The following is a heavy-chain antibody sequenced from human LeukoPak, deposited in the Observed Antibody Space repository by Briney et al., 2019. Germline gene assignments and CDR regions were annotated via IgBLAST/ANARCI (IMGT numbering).Heavy chain of an antibody. CDR1: GASIRSYF. Sequence: SETLSLTCTVSGASIRSYFWNWIRQPPGKGLEWVGYIHYNGSTSHNPSLKSRVTISVDTSKNQFSLKLSSVTAADTAVYYCARTPYSSSWYRHYYYYYGMDVWGQGTTVTVSS. CDR2: IHYNGST. CDR3: ARTPYSSSWYRHYYYYYGMDV. V-gene: IGHV4-59*12. D-gene: IGHD6-13*01. J-gene: IGHJ6*02.